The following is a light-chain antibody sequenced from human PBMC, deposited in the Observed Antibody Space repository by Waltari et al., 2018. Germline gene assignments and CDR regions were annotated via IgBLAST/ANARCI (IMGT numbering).Light chain of an antibody. V-gene: IGLV1-40*01. J-gene: IGLJ3*02. Sequence: QSVLTQPPSVSGAPGQTVTISCTGSSSNIGAVSAVHWYQHLPGTAPKGHIYDNINRPSGVPDRVSGSTSGASASLAITGLQAGDEADYYCQSYDNNLDAWVFGGGTKLTVL. CDR3: QSYDNNLDAWV. CDR1: SSNIGAVSA. CDR2: DNI.